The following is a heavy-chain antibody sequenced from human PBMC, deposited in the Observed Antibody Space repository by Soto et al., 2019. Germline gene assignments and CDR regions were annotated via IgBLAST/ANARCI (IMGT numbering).Heavy chain of an antibody. V-gene: IGHV3-23*01. CDR2: ISGSGGST. J-gene: IGHJ4*02. D-gene: IGHD6-13*01. CDR3: ARGFSAGKGSTPDF. CDR1: GFTFSSFA. Sequence: GSLRLSCAASGFTFSSFAMSWVRQAPGKGLDGVSAISGSGGSTYSADSVKGRFTISRDNSKNTLYLQMSSLRAEDTAVYYCARGFSAGKGSTPDFWGQGSLVTVSS.